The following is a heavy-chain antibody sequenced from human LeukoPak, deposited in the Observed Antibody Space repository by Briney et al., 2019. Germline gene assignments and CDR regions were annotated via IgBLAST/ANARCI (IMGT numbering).Heavy chain of an antibody. Sequence: GGSLRLSCAASGFTFSSYSMNWVRLAPGKGLEWVSSISSSSSYIYYADSVKGRFTISRDNAKNSLYLQMNSLRAEDTAVYYCARVWGIAAAGKYYFDYWGQGTLVTVSS. CDR1: GFTFSSYS. D-gene: IGHD6-13*01. CDR3: ARVWGIAAAGKYYFDY. V-gene: IGHV3-21*01. J-gene: IGHJ4*02. CDR2: ISSSSSYI.